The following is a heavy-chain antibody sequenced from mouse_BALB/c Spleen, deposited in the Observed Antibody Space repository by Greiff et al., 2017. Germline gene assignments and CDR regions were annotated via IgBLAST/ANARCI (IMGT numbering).Heavy chain of an antibody. J-gene: IGHJ4*01. CDR2: ISSGSSTI. Sequence: EVHLVESGGGLVQPGGSRKLSCAASGFTFSSFGMHWVRQAPEKGLEWVAYISSGSSTIYYADTVKGRFTISRDNPKNTLFLQMTSLRSEDTAMYYCARVDSSGYFYYAMDYWGQGTSVTVSS. CDR3: ARVDSSGYFYYAMDY. D-gene: IGHD3-2*01. V-gene: IGHV5-17*02. CDR1: GFTFSSFG.